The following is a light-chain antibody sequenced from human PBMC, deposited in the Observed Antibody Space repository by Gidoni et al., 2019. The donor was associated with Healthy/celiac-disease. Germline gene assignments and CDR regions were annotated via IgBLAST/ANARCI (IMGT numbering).Light chain of an antibody. CDR3: QQYYSTLRT. CDR2: WAS. CDR1: QSVLYSSNNKNY. J-gene: IGKJ1*01. Sequence: DIVMTQSPDSLAVSLGERATIHCKSSQSVLYSSNNKNYLAWYQQKPGQPPKLLIYWASTRESGVPDRFSGSGSGTDFTPTISSLQAEDVAVYYCQQYYSTLRTFXQXTKVEIK. V-gene: IGKV4-1*01.